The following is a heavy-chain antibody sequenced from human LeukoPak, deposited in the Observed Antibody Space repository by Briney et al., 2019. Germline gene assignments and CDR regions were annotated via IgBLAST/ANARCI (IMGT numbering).Heavy chain of an antibody. Sequence: ASVTVSCKASGYTFTGYYMHWVRQAPGQGLEWMGWINPNSGGTNYAQKFQGRVTMTRDTSISTAYMELSRLRSDDTAVYYCARGRVDYDFWSGYYESGGDYWGQGTLVTVSS. CDR1: GYTFTGYY. CDR2: INPNSGGT. V-gene: IGHV1-2*02. J-gene: IGHJ4*02. CDR3: ARGRVDYDFWSGYYESGGDY. D-gene: IGHD3-3*01.